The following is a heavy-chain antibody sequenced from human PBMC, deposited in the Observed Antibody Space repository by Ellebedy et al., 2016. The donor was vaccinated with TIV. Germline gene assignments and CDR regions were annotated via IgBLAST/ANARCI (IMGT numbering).Heavy chain of an antibody. CDR1: GFTFDDYA. D-gene: IGHD6-6*01. J-gene: IGHJ6*03. Sequence: SLKISXAASGFTFDDYAMHWVRQAPGKGLEWVSGISWNSGSIGYADSVKGRFTISRDNAKNSLYLQMNSLRAEDTAVYYCARDNEGSSSSPHLNYYYYYMDVWGKGTTVTVSS. CDR3: ARDNEGSSSSPHLNYYYYYMDV. V-gene: IGHV3-9*01. CDR2: ISWNSGSI.